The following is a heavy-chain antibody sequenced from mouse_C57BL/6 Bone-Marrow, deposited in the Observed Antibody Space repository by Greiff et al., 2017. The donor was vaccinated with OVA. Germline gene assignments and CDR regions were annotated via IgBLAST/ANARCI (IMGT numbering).Heavy chain of an antibody. D-gene: IGHD2-4*01. CDR1: GFTFSSYG. CDR2: ISSGGSYT. J-gene: IGHJ2*01. V-gene: IGHV5-6*02. CDR3: EREHYDYAFDD. Sequence: DVMLVESGGDLVKPGGSLKLSCAASGFTFSSYGMSWVRQTPDKRLEWVATISSGGSYTYYPDSVKGRFTISRDNAKNTLYLQMSSLKSEDTAMYYCEREHYDYAFDDWGQGTTLTVSS.